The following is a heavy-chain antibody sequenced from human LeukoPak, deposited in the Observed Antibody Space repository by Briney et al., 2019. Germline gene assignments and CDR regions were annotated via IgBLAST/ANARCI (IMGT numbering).Heavy chain of an antibody. V-gene: IGHV3-23*01. J-gene: IGHJ3*01. CDR3: ARDDCSGGSCFSKDAFDL. Sequence: GGSLRLSCEASGFTFSSYAMSWVRQAPGKGLEWASGIIDSGDITYYANSVKGRFTIPRDNAKNSLHLQLNSLRAEDTAVYYCARDDCSGGSCFSKDAFDLWGQGTVVTV. CDR2: IIDSGDIT. CDR1: GFTFSSYA. D-gene: IGHD2-15*01.